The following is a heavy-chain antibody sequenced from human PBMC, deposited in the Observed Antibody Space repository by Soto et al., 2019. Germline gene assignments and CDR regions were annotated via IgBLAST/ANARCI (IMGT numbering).Heavy chain of an antibody. D-gene: IGHD3-10*01. Sequence: GGSLRLSCAASGFTFNDYTMHWVRQAPGKGLEWVSGISWNSGSIAYADSVKGRFTISRDNAKNSLYLQMDSLRAEDTAVYYCARDFRATGSLDYWGQGTLVTVSS. CDR1: GFTFNDYT. CDR2: ISWNSGSI. V-gene: IGHV3-9*01. CDR3: ARDFRATGSLDY. J-gene: IGHJ4*02.